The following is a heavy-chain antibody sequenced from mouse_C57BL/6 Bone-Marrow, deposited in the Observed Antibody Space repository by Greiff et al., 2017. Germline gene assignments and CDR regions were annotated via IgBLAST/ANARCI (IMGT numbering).Heavy chain of an antibody. J-gene: IGHJ3*01. CDR1: GFSLTSYG. CDR2: IWRGGST. CDR3: ARNGGSGRGFAY. Sequence: QVQLQQSGPGLVQPSQSLSITCTVSGFSLTSYGVHWVRQSPGKGLEWLGVIWRGGSTDYNAAFISRLSISKDNSKSQVFFKMNSLQADDTAIYYCARNGGSGRGFAYWGQGTLVTVSA. V-gene: IGHV2-2*01. D-gene: IGHD4-1*01.